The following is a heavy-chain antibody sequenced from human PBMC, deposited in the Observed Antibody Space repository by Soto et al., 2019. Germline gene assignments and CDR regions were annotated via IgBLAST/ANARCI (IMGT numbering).Heavy chain of an antibody. Sequence: QVHLVQSGAEGKKPGASGKVSCRGSGYTFTSYGITWVRQAPGQGLEWMGWISAHNGKTDYAQKLQGRVTVTRDTSTSTAYMELRSLRSDDTAVYYCARGRYGDYWGQGALVTVSS. D-gene: IGHD1-1*01. CDR1: GYTFTSYG. V-gene: IGHV1-18*01. CDR3: ARGRYGDY. CDR2: ISAHNGKT. J-gene: IGHJ4*02.